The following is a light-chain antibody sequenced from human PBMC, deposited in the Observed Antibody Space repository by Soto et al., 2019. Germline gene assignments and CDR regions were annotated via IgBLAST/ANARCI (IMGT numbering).Light chain of an antibody. CDR3: QRRRNWPPP. J-gene: IGKJ3*01. CDR2: DAS. V-gene: IGKV3-11*01. Sequence: EIVLTQSPATLSLSPGERATLSCRASQSVSSYLAWYQQKPGQAPRLLIYDASNRATGIPARFSGSGSGTAFTLTISSLEPEDFAVYSCQRRRNWPPPFGLGPRWIS. CDR1: QSVSSY.